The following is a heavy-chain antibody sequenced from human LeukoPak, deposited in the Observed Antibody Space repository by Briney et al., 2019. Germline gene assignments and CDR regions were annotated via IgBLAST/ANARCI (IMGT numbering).Heavy chain of an antibody. CDR1: GGSISSYY. V-gene: IGHV4-59*01. D-gene: IGHD3-22*01. J-gene: IGHJ6*03. Sequence: PSETLSLTCTVSGGSISSYYWSWIRQPPGKGLEWIGYIFKSGSTNYNPSLKSRVTISVDTSKNQFSLKLNSVTAADTAVYFCARDAGCYDNSGYESYYYYMDVWGKGTTVTISS. CDR2: IFKSGST. CDR3: ARDAGCYDNSGYESYYYYMDV.